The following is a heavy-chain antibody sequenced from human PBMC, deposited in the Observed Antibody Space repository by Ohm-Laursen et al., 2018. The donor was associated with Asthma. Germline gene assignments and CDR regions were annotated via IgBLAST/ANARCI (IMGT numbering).Heavy chain of an antibody. Sequence: ASVKVSCKASGYTFTSYYMHWVRQAPGQGLEWMGRINPNSGGTNYAQKFQGRVTMTRDTSISTAYMELSRLRSDDTAVYYCARVGIAAAGTGYYYYYGMDVWGQGTTVTVSS. J-gene: IGHJ6*02. CDR3: ARVGIAAAGTGYYYYYGMDV. V-gene: IGHV1-2*06. CDR1: GYTFTSYY. CDR2: INPNSGGT. D-gene: IGHD6-13*01.